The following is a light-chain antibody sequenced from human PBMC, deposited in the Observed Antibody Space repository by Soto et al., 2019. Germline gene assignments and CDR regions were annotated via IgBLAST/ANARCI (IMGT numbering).Light chain of an antibody. J-gene: IGKJ4*01. V-gene: IGKV1-5*03. Sequence: DIQMTQSPSTLSASVGDRVTITCRASQSVSTAFAWWQQKPGKAPNLLIYTVSILKSGVPSRFSASGSGTEFTLTVSSLQPDDVATYYCQQYYRYPPTFGGGTKVEIK. CDR2: TVS. CDR1: QSVSTA. CDR3: QQYYRYPPT.